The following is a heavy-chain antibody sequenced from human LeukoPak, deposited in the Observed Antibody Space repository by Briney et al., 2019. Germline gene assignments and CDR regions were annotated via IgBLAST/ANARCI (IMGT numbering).Heavy chain of an antibody. J-gene: IGHJ4*02. CDR3: ARGARPEYSYGYYFDF. V-gene: IGHV1-8*01. CDR2: MNPNSGNT. CDR1: GYTFTSYD. Sequence: PRASVKVSCKASGYTFTSYDINWVRQATGQGLEWMGWMNPNSGNTGYAQKFQGRVTMTTDTSTSTAYMELGSLKSDDTAVYYCARGARPEYSYGYYFDFWGQGTLVTVSS. D-gene: IGHD5-18*01.